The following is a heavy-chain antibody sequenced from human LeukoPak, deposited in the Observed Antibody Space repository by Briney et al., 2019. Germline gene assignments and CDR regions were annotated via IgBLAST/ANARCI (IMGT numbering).Heavy chain of an antibody. Sequence: ASVKVSCKVSGYTLTELSMHWVRQAPGKGLEWMGGFDPEDGETIYAQKFQGRVTMTEDTSTDTGYMELSSLRSEDTAVYYCATLRYCSSTSCYWYFDYWGQGTLVTVSS. CDR1: GYTLTELS. CDR2: FDPEDGET. CDR3: ATLRYCSSTSCYWYFDY. J-gene: IGHJ4*02. V-gene: IGHV1-24*01. D-gene: IGHD2-2*01.